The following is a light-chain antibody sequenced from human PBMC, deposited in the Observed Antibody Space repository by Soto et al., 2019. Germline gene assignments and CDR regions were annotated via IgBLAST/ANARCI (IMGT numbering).Light chain of an antibody. Sequence: EIVMTQSPVTLSVSPGERATLSCRASQTVTTDLAWYQQKPGQAPRLVIHGASTRATDFPARFSGSGSGTEFTLTSSSRQSEDMAGYYCHQYYTGPRTCGQGTKVEIK. J-gene: IGKJ1*01. V-gene: IGKV3-15*01. CDR1: QTVTTD. CDR2: GAS. CDR3: HQYYTGPRT.